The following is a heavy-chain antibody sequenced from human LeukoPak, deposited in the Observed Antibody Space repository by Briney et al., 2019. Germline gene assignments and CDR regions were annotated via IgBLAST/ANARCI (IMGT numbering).Heavy chain of an antibody. D-gene: IGHD2-21*01. J-gene: IGHJ4*02. V-gene: IGHV5-51*01. CDR1: GYSFPTYW. CDR3: ARHGDYGNLRLDN. CDR2: IDPGGSDT. Sequence: GESLKISCQGSGYSFPTYWIAWVRQTPGQGVGWMGIIDPGGSDTRYSPPFQGQVTIPADKSITTAYFHSNSLKASENALYYFARHGDYGNLRLDNGGQGTRVTVSS.